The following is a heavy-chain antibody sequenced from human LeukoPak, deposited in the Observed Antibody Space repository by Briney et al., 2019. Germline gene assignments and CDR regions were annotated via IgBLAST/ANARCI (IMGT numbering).Heavy chain of an antibody. V-gene: IGHV3-21*01. CDR1: GFTFSSYS. J-gene: IGHJ4*02. D-gene: IGHD1-26*01. CDR3: ASLRELLTWAYFDY. Sequence: GGSLRLSCAASGFTFSSYSMNWVRQAPGKGLEWVSSISSSSSYIYYADSVKGRFTISRDNAKNSLYLQMNSLRAEDTAVYYCASLRELLTWAYFDYWGQGTLVTVSS. CDR2: ISSSSSYI.